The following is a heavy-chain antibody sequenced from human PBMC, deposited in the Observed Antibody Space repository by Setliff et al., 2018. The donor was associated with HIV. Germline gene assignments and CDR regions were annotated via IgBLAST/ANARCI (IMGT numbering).Heavy chain of an antibody. V-gene: IGHV4-59*11. D-gene: IGHD3-10*01. CDR3: ARVEAKIRGATYGMDV. CDR2: VYNSGNT. Sequence: SETLSLTCNVSGDSISNHYWNWIRQPPGKGLEWIATVYNSGNTVSNPSLKSRVTISVDTSKNQFSLTLNSVTAADTAVYFCARVEAKIRGATYGMDVWGQGTTVTVSS. CDR1: GDSISNHY. J-gene: IGHJ6*02.